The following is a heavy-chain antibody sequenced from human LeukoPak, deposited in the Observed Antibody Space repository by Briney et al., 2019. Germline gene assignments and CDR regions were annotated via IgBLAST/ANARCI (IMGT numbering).Heavy chain of an antibody. D-gene: IGHD4-17*01. Sequence: SETLSLTCTVSGGSISSYYWSWIRQPPGKGLEWIGYIYNYGRTNYYPSFKSRATISVDTSKNQFSLKLTSVTAADTAVYYCARDSGSTVYWFFDLWGRGTLVSVFS. V-gene: IGHV4-59*01. CDR3: ARDSGSTVYWFFDL. J-gene: IGHJ2*01. CDR2: IYNYGRT. CDR1: GGSISSYY.